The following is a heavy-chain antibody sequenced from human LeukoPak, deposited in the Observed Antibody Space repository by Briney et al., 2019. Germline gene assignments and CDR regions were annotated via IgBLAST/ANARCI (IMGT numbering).Heavy chain of an antibody. J-gene: IGHJ4*02. V-gene: IGHV3-30*02. D-gene: IGHD3-3*01. Sequence: GGSLRLSCAASGFSFSRYDIHWVRQAPGKGLEWVAFIRYDGSNKNYADSVKGRFTISRDNFMSTVYLQMNSLRAEDTAVYYCAKDRQAITIFGVVNTPRANFDYWGQGTLVTVSS. CDR2: IRYDGSNK. CDR3: AKDRQAITIFGVVNTPRANFDY. CDR1: GFSFSRYD.